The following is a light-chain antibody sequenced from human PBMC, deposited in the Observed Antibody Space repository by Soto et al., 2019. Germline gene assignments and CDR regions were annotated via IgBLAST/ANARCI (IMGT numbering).Light chain of an antibody. V-gene: IGKV3-15*01. Sequence: EIVMTQSPASLSVSPGDGATLSCRASQIVASNVAWYQQKPGQGPRLLIHGASTKAAGVPARFSGSGSGTDFTLTISSLQSEDFAVYYCQQYHNWPPQYTFGQGTKLQIK. CDR3: QQYHNWPPQYT. CDR1: QIVASN. CDR2: GAS. J-gene: IGKJ2*01.